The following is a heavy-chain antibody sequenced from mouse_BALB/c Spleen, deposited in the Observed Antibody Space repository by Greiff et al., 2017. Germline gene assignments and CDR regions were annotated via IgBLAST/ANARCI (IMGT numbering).Heavy chain of an antibody. CDR2: ISSGGSYT. Sequence: EVQVVESGGGLVKPGGSLKLSCAASGFTFSSYAMSWVRQSPEKRLEWVAEISSGGSYTYYPDTVTGRFTISRDNAKNTLYLEMSSLRSEDTAMYYCARGGYDEGAWAMDYWGQGTSVTVSS. J-gene: IGHJ4*01. V-gene: IGHV5-9-4*01. CDR1: GFTFSSYA. CDR3: ARGGYDEGAWAMDY. D-gene: IGHD2-2*01.